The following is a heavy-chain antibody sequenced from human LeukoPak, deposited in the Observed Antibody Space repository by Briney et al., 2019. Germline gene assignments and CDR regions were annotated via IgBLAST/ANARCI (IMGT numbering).Heavy chain of an antibody. D-gene: IGHD4-23*01. CDR2: IYNGGST. Sequence: SETLSLTCTVSGASVNSDSYYWSWIRQPPGKGLEWVRHIYNGGSTNYNPSLKSRVTMSVDTSKNHFSVKLSSVTAADTAVYYCARHYRGLDYWGQGTLATVSS. J-gene: IGHJ4*02. CDR1: GASVNSDSYY. CDR3: ARHYRGLDY. V-gene: IGHV4-61*03.